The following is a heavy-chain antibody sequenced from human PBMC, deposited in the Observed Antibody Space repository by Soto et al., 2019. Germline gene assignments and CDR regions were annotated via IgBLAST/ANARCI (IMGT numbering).Heavy chain of an antibody. CDR2: ISGSGGST. CDR1: GFTFSSYA. J-gene: IGHJ6*02. V-gene: IGHV3-23*01. D-gene: IGHD4-4*01. CDR3: VKDDHSNDYYYYYGMDV. Sequence: GGSLRLSCAASGFTFSSYAMSWVRQAPGKGLEWVSAISGSGGSTYYADSVKGRFTISRDNSKNTLYLQMNSLRAEDTAVYYCVKDDHSNDYYYYYGMDVWGQGTTVTVSS.